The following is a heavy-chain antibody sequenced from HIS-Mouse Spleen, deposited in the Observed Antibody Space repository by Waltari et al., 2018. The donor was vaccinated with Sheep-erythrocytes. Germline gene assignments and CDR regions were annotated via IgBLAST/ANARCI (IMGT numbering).Heavy chain of an antibody. Sequence: QVQLVESGGGVVQPGRSLRLSCAASGFTFSSYAMHWVRQAPGKGLEWVGVISYDGSNKYYADSVKGRFTISRDNSKNTLYLQMNSLRAEDTAVYYCATAPGGPFDYWGQGTLVTVSS. CDR2: ISYDGSNK. CDR3: ATAPGGPFDY. V-gene: IGHV3-30*04. D-gene: IGHD2-15*01. J-gene: IGHJ4*02. CDR1: GFTFSSYA.